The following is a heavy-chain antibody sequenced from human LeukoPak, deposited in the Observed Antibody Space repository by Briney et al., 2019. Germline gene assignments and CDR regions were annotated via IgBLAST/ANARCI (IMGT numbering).Heavy chain of an antibody. CDR2: IYYSGST. V-gene: IGHV4-31*03. J-gene: IGHJ4*02. Sequence: SETLSLTCTVSGGSISSGGYYWSWIRQHPGKGLEWIGYIYYSGSTYYNPSLKSRVTISVDTSKNQFSLKLSSVTAADTAVYYCARAFYNYGSGFDYWGQGTLVTVSS. CDR1: GGSISSGGYY. CDR3: ARAFYNYGSGFDY. D-gene: IGHD3-10*01.